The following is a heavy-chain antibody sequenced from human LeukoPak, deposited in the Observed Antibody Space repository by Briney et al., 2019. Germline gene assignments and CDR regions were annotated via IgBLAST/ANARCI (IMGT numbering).Heavy chain of an antibody. V-gene: IGHV3-23*01. D-gene: IGHD6-13*01. CDR2: ISGSGDST. CDR1: GFTFSSYA. J-gene: IGHJ4*02. CDR3: AKTRPLDSSSWSHGDY. Sequence: GGSLRLSCAASGFTFSSYAMSWVRQAPGKGLEWVSAISGSGDSTYYGDSVKGRFTISKDNPKNTLYLQMNSLRAEDTAVYYCAKTRPLDSSSWSHGDYWGQGTLVTVSS.